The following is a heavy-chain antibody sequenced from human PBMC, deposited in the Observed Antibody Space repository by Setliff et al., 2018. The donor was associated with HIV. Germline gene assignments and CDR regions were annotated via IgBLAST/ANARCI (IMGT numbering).Heavy chain of an antibody. D-gene: IGHD2-21*02. CDR2: THASGTT. CDR1: GGSISGDF. CDR3: ARQTATGTSATLDS. V-gene: IGHV4-4*07. Sequence: PSETLSLTCTVSGGSISGDFWTWIRQPAGEGLEWIGRTHASGTTQCEPSLKNRCSMSVDTSKNQFSLKLSSVTAADTAVYYCARQTATGTSATLDSWGQGSLVTVSS. J-gene: IGHJ4*02.